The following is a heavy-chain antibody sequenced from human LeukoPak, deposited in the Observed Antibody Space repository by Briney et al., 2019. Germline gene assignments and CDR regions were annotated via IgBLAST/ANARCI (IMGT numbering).Heavy chain of an antibody. D-gene: IGHD5-18*01. J-gene: IGHJ4*02. CDR3: AREAPERGYSYGYGQREVDY. CDR2: INEHGIP. V-gene: IGHV3-74*03. Sequence: GGSLRLSCAASGFTFRNYWMYWVRQAPGKGLVWIANINEHGIPMYEDSVKGRFTISRDNAKNSLYLQMNSLRAEDTAVYYCAREAPERGYSYGYGQREVDYWGQGTLVTVSS. CDR1: GFTFRNYW.